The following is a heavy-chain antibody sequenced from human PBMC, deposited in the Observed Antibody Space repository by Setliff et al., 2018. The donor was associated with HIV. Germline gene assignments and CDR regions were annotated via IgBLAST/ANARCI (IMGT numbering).Heavy chain of an antibody. CDR1: GGSISSGSYY. Sequence: SETLSLTCTVSGGSISSGSYYWSWIRQPAGKGLEWIGRIYTSGSTNYNPSLKSRVTISVDTSKNQFSLKLSSATAADTAVYYCARGLSFYDPGGFDYWGQGTLVTVSS. J-gene: IGHJ4*02. D-gene: IGHD3-22*01. CDR3: ARGLSFYDPGGFDY. CDR2: IYTSGST. V-gene: IGHV4-61*02.